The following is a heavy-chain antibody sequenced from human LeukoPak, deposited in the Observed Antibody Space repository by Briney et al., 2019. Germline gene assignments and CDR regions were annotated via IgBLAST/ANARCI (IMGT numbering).Heavy chain of an antibody. CDR3: ARGSVSGYDNHAFDI. V-gene: IGHV4-59*01. CDR1: GGSISSYF. D-gene: IGHD5-12*01. J-gene: IGHJ3*02. CDR2: IYYSGST. Sequence: SETPSDTHTVSGGSISSYFRSWIRQPPGKGLEWIGYIYYSGSTNYNPSLKSRVTISVDTSKNQFSLNLRSVTAADTAVYYCARGSVSGYDNHAFDIWGQGTMVTVSS.